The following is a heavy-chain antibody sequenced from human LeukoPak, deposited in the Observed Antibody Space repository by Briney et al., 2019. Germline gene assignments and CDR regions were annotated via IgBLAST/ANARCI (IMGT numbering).Heavy chain of an antibody. Sequence: SVKVSCKASVYTFTGYNIHWVRQSPGQGLEWMAWINPNSGGTNYAQKFQGRVTMTRETSISTAYMELRRLSSDDTDVYYCARDGSRGNRIGRRNYYYYGMDVWGQGTTVTVSS. CDR3: ARDGSRGNRIGRRNYYYYGMDV. D-gene: IGHD1-26*01. V-gene: IGHV1-2*02. CDR2: INPNSGGT. CDR1: VYTFTGYN. J-gene: IGHJ6*02.